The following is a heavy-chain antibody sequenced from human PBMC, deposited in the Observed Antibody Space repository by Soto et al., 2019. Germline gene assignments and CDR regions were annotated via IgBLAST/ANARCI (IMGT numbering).Heavy chain of an antibody. Sequence: EVQLVESGGDLVQPGGSLRLSCAASGFTFSSYWMHWVRQAPGKGLVWVSHIDSDGSSTTYADSVKGRFTISRDNAKNTLDLQMNSLRAEGTAVYYCVRDDRGVGIDYWGLGTLVTVSS. CDR1: GFTFSSYW. V-gene: IGHV3-74*01. J-gene: IGHJ4*02. D-gene: IGHD2-8*02. CDR3: VRDDRGVGIDY. CDR2: IDSDGSST.